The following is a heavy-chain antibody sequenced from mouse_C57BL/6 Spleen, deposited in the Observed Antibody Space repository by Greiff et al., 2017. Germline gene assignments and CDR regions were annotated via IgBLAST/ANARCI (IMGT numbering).Heavy chain of an antibody. CDR2: IGPGSGST. CDR3: ARWELWYLDY. CDR1: GYTFTDYH. D-gene: IGHD1-1*02. Sequence: VQLQQSGAELVKPGASVKISCKASGYTFTDYHINWVKQRPGQGLEWIGKIGPGSGSTYYNEKFKGKATLTAEKSSSTDYRQLSSLTSEDSAVXCGARWELWYLDYWGQGTTLTVSS. J-gene: IGHJ2*01. V-gene: IGHV1-77*01.